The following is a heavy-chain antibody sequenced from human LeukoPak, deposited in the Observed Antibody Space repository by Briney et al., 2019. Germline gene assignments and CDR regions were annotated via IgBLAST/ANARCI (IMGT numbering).Heavy chain of an antibody. D-gene: IGHD6-13*01. Sequence: GGSLRLSCAASGFTFSSYGMHWVRQAPGKGLEWVAVISYDGSNKYYADSVKGRFTISRDNSKDTLYLQMNSLRAEDTAVYYCAKERGAAALDYWGQGTLVTVSS. J-gene: IGHJ4*02. CDR1: GFTFSSYG. V-gene: IGHV3-30*18. CDR2: ISYDGSNK. CDR3: AKERGAAALDY.